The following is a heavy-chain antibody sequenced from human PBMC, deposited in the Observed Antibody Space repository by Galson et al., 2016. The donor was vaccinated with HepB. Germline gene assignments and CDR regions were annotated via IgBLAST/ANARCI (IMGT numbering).Heavy chain of an antibody. V-gene: IGHV2-5*02. CDR2: IYWDDDN. CDR3: GHRLGGSRWTCHQFDY. J-gene: IGHJ4*02. CDR1: GFSLSTNGEG. Sequence: PALVKPTQTLTLTCTFSGFSLSTNGEGVGWIRQPPGKALEWLVLIYWDDDNRYSPSLRSRLTISKATPKNQVALKMANLDPVDTATSFWGHRLGGSRWTCHQFDYLGQGILVTVSS. D-gene: IGHD3-22*01.